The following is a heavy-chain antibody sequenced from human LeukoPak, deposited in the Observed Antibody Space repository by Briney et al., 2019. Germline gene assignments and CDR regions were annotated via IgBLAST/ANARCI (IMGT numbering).Heavy chain of an antibody. D-gene: IGHD3-16*01. CDR2: ISSSSSYI. CDR1: GFTFSSYS. Sequence: GGSLRLSCAASGFTFSSYSMNWVRQAPGKGLEWVSSISSSSSYIYYADSVKGRFTISRDNAKNSLYLQMNSLRAEDTAVYYCARDSVITSGGDYWGQGTLVTLSS. J-gene: IGHJ4*02. CDR3: ARDSVITSGGDY. V-gene: IGHV3-21*01.